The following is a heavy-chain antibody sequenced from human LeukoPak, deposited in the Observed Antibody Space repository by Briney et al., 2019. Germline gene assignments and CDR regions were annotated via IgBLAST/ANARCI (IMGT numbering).Heavy chain of an antibody. CDR1: GASFSGYY. D-gene: IGHD3-22*01. V-gene: IGHV4-34*01. CDR3: ARTPYHDSSGFDHFNY. Sequence: SETLSLTCAVYGASFSGYYWVWIRQPPGKGLEWIGEINDSGSTKYNPSVWSRVTISVDTSKNQFSLRLSSVTAADTAVYYCARTPYHDSSGFDHFNYWGQGTLVTVSS. CDR2: INDSGST. J-gene: IGHJ4*02.